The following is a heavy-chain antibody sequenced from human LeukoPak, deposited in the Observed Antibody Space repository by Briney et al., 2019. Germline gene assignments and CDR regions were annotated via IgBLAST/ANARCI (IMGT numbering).Heavy chain of an antibody. D-gene: IGHD5-24*01. CDR2: ISAYNGNT. CDR1: GYTFTSYG. J-gene: IGHJ5*02. V-gene: IGHV1-18*01. CDR3: ARDFVVDGSFYWFDL. Sequence: ASVKVSCKASGYTFTSYGISWVRQAPGQGLEWMGWISAYNGNTNYAQKLQGRVTMTTDTSTSTAYMELRSLRSDDTAVYYCARDFVVDGSFYWFDLWGQGTLVTVSS.